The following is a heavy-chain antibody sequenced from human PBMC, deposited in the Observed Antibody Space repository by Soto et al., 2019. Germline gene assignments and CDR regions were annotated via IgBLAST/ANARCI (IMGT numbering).Heavy chain of an antibody. CDR3: DRRYGGNLDY. CDR2: IYYSDST. D-gene: IGHD1-26*01. J-gene: IGHJ4*02. Sequence: CWRWIRQPPGKGLEWIGYIYYSDSTNYNPSLKSRVTISVDTSKNQFSLKLSSVTAADSAVYYCDRRYGGNLDYWGQGTLVTVSS. CDR1: C. V-gene: IGHV4-59*08.